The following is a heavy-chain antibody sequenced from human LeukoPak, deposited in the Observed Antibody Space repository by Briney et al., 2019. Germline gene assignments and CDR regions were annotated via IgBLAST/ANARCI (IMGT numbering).Heavy chain of an antibody. J-gene: IGHJ4*02. Sequence: ASVKVSCKASGYTFTGYYMHWVRQAPGQGLEWMGWINPNSGGTNYAQKFQGRVTMTRDTSISTAYMELSGLRSDDTAVYYCARDQSKTVVPAANWGQGTLVTASS. V-gene: IGHV1-2*02. CDR1: GYTFTGYY. D-gene: IGHD2-2*01. CDR2: INPNSGGT. CDR3: ARDQSKTVVPAAN.